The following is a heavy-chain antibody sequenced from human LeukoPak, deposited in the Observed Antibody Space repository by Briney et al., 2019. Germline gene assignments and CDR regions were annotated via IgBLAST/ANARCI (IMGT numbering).Heavy chain of an antibody. CDR1: GFTFSSYD. D-gene: IGHD2-2*02. CDR2: IGTAGDT. CDR3: ARAGGYCSSTSCYSSAFDI. V-gene: IGHV3-13*01. J-gene: IGHJ3*02. Sequence: PGGSLRLSCAASGFTFSSYDMHWVRQATGKGLEWVSAIGTAGDTYYPGSVKGRFTISRENAKNSLYLQMNSLRAGDTAVYYCARAGGYCSSTSCYSSAFDIWGQGTMVTVSS.